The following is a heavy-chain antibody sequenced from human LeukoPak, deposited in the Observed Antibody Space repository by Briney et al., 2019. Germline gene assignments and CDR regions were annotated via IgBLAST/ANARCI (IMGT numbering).Heavy chain of an antibody. V-gene: IGHV4-39*07. Sequence: SETLSLTCTVSGGSISSSSSYWGWIRQPPGKGLEWIGSIYYSGSTYYNPSLKSRVTMSVDTSKNQFSLKLSSVTAADTAVYYCARDAETAAPNYWGQGTLVTVSS. D-gene: IGHD2-21*02. J-gene: IGHJ4*02. CDR2: IYYSGST. CDR1: GGSISSSSSY. CDR3: ARDAETAAPNY.